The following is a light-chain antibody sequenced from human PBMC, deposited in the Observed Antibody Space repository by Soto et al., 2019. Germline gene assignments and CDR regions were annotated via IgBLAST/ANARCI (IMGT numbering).Light chain of an antibody. Sequence: QSALTQPASVSGSPGQSITLSCTGTSSDVGGSNHVSWYQQHPGKAPKLMIYGVSNRPSGISNRVSGSKSGNTASLTISGLQAEDEADYYCSSYTSTTLVFGGGTKLTVL. CDR1: SSDVGGSNH. CDR2: GVS. J-gene: IGLJ2*01. V-gene: IGLV2-14*01. CDR3: SSYTSTTLV.